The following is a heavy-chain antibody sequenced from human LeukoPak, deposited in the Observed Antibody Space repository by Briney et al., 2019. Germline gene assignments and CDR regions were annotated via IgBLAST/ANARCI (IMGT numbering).Heavy chain of an antibody. V-gene: IGHV3-53*01. CDR2: IYSGGSP. CDR1: GFTVSSNS. CDR3: ARDHYGDYVDY. Sequence: GGSLRLSCAASGFTVSSNSMSWVRQAPGKGLEWVSVIYSGGSPYYADSVKGRFTISRDNSKNTLYLQMNSLRAEDTAAYYCARDHYGDYVDYWGQGTLVTVSS. J-gene: IGHJ4*02. D-gene: IGHD4-17*01.